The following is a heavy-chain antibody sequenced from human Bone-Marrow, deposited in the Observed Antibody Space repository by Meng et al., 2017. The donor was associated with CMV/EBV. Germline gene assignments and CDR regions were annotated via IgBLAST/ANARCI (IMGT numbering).Heavy chain of an antibody. Sequence: GGSLRLSCAASGFTFDDYAMHWVRQAPGKGLEWLAHISSGATNTYHADSVKDRFTISRDNAKNSLYLQMNSLSDEDTAVYYCARDTRWFGLDFWGQGTLVNVSS. V-gene: IGHV3-48*02. CDR3: ARDTRWFGLDF. J-gene: IGHJ4*02. CDR2: ISSGATNT. CDR1: GFTFDDYA. D-gene: IGHD3-10*01.